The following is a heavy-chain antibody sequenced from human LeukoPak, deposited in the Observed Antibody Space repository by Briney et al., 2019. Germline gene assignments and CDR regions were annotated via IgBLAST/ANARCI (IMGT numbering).Heavy chain of an antibody. D-gene: IGHD3-16*01. Sequence: SQTLSLTCAISVDSVTSGIWNWIRQSPSRGLEWLRRTYHWSKWFNDYAVSVESRMTINADTSRNQFSLQLNSVTPEDTAVYYCARDLHGSRGEFDYWGQGTLVTVSS. CDR2: TYHWSKWFN. CDR3: ARDLHGSRGEFDY. J-gene: IGHJ4*02. V-gene: IGHV6-1*01. CDR1: VDSVTSGI.